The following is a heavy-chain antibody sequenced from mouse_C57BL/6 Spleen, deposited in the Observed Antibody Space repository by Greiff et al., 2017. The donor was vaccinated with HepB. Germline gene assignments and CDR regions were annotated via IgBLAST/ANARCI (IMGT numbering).Heavy chain of an antibody. D-gene: IGHD2-4*01. CDR3: ARSRVYDYSNY. Sequence: VQLVESGAELVKPGASVKISCKASGYAFSSYWMNWVKQRPGTGLERIGQIYPGDGDTNYNGKFKGKATLTADKSSSTAYMQLSSLTAEDSAVYFCARSRVYDYSNYWGQGTTLTVSS. CDR2: IYPGDGDT. J-gene: IGHJ2*01. CDR1: GYAFSSYW. V-gene: IGHV1-80*01.